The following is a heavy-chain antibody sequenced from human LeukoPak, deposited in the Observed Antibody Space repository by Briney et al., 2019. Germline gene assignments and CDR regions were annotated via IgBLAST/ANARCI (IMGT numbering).Heavy chain of an antibody. CDR3: ARDYCSGGSCYSRIPDY. D-gene: IGHD2-15*01. CDR1: GYTFTGYY. J-gene: IGHJ4*02. CDR2: INPNSGGT. Sequence: ASAKVSCKASGYTFTGYYMHWVRQAPGQGLEWMGRINPNSGGTNYAQKFQGRVTMTRDTSISTAYMELSRLRSDDTAVYYCARDYCSGGSCYSRIPDYWGQGTLVTVSS. V-gene: IGHV1-2*06.